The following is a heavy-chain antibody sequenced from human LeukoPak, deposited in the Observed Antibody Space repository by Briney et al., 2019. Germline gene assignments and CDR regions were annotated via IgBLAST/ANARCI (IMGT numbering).Heavy chain of an antibody. CDR3: ATGKRQLDY. Sequence: GGSLRLSCAASGFTFSDYYMSWIRQAPGQGLEWVSYISSRASTTYYADSVKGRFTISRDNANNSMYLQMSSLRTEDTAVYYCATGKRQLDYWGQGTLVTVSS. CDR2: ISSRASTT. V-gene: IGHV3-11*01. CDR1: GFTFSDYY. D-gene: IGHD6-13*01. J-gene: IGHJ4*02.